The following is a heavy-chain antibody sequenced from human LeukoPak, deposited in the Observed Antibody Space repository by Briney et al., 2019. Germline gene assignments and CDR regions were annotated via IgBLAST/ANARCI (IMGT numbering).Heavy chain of an antibody. Sequence: ASVKVSCKASGYTFTSYDINWVRQATGQGLEWMGWMNPNSGNTGYAQKFQGRVTMTRNTSISTAYMELSSLRSEDTAVYYCARSYYDCSGFKEDYYYYMDVWGKGTTVTVSS. CDR3: ARSYYDCSGFKEDYYYYMDV. D-gene: IGHD3-22*01. CDR2: MNPNSGNT. J-gene: IGHJ6*03. V-gene: IGHV1-8*01. CDR1: GYTFTSYD.